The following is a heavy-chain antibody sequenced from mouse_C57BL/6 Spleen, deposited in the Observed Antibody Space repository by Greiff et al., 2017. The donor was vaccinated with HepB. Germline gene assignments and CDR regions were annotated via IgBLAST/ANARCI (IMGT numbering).Heavy chain of an antibody. CDR2: INPNNGGT. D-gene: IGHD1-1*01. CDR3: ARSWGYGSSYRYFDV. Sequence: EVQLQQSGPELVKPGASVKISCKASGYTFTDYYMNWVKQSHGKSLEWIGDINPNNGGTSYNQKFKGKATLTVDKSSSTAYMELRSLTSEDSAVYYCARSWGYGSSYRYFDVWGTGTTVTVSS. V-gene: IGHV1-26*01. CDR1: GYTFTDYY. J-gene: IGHJ1*03.